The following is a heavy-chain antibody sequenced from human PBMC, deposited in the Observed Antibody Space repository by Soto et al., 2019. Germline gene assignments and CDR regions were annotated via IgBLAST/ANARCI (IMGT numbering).Heavy chain of an antibody. V-gene: IGHV3-66*01. Sequence: EVQLVESGGGLVQPGGSLRLSCAASGFTVRNNYMSWVRQAPGKGLEWVSVIYSGGSTYYADSVRCTFTISRDNSKNTLYLQMNSLRDEDTAVYYCARDQDYYGSGTSGMDVWGQGTTVTVSS. J-gene: IGHJ6*02. D-gene: IGHD3-10*01. CDR1: GFTVRNNY. CDR2: IYSGGST. CDR3: ARDQDYYGSGTSGMDV.